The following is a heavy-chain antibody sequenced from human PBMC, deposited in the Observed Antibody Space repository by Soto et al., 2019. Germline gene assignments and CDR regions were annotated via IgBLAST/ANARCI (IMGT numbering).Heavy chain of an antibody. Sequence: TSETLSLTCAVSGGSISSSVYSWSWIRQPLGKGLEWVGYIYHSGNTYYNPSLKSRVNISADRSKKQFSLKLSSVTAADTAVYFCARVHGDYGRYFDYWGQGTLVTVSS. CDR1: GGSISSSVYS. D-gene: IGHD4-17*01. CDR2: IYHSGNT. V-gene: IGHV4-30-2*01. J-gene: IGHJ4*02. CDR3: ARVHGDYGRYFDY.